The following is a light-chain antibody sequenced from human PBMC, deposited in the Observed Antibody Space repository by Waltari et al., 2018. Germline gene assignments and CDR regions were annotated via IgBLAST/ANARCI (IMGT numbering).Light chain of an antibody. CDR3: QQYNTFLFT. V-gene: IGKV1-5*03. CDR1: QSVRSW. Sequence: DIQMTQSPSILSASVGDRVTITCRASQSVRSWLAWYQQKPGKAPKLLIYKASNLESGVPSRFSGSGSGTEFTLTITSLQPDDFATYYCQQYNTFLFTFGPGTTVD. CDR2: KAS. J-gene: IGKJ3*01.